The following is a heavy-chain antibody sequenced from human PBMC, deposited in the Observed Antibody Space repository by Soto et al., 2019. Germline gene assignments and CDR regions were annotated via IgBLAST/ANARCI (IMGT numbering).Heavy chain of an antibody. CDR2: INPLPTSGST. CDR1: GYIFTNYY. Sequence: QVQLVQSGAEVKKPGASVKVSCKASGYIFTNYYIHWVRQAPGQGLEWMAIINPLPTSGSTNYAQKFQGRVTVTRDTSTSTVYLELSRVGSDDTAVYFCARDLAAAAYWGQGTLVTVSS. D-gene: IGHD6-13*01. CDR3: ARDLAAAAY. V-gene: IGHV1-46*01. J-gene: IGHJ4*02.